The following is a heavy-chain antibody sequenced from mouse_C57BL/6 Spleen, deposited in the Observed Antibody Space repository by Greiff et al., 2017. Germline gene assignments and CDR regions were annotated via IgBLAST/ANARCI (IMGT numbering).Heavy chain of an antibody. D-gene: IGHD3-3*01. J-gene: IGHJ4*01. Sequence: VQLQQPGAELVRPGTSVTLSCKASGYTFTSYWMHWVKQRPGQGLEWIGVIDPSDSYTNYNQKFKGKATLTVDTSSSTAYMQLSSLTSEDSAVYYCARGTPGYYAMDYWGQGTSVTVSS. CDR2: IDPSDSYT. CDR1: GYTFTSYW. V-gene: IGHV1-59*01. CDR3: ARGTPGYYAMDY.